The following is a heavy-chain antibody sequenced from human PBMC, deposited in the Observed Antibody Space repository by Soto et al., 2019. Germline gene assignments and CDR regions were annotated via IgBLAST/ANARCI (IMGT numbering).Heavy chain of an antibody. Sequence: QVQLVQSGAEVKKPGTSVKVSCQASGYTFKNFAMNWVRQAPGQGLEWMGWISAYNGNTNFAQKFQGRVTMTTDTSTNTAYMELRSLTSADTAIYYCARDRSVAGTPSHFDAWGQGSLVTVSS. CDR3: ARDRSVAGTPSHFDA. J-gene: IGHJ5*02. CDR1: GYTFKNFA. D-gene: IGHD6-19*01. CDR2: ISAYNGNT. V-gene: IGHV1-18*01.